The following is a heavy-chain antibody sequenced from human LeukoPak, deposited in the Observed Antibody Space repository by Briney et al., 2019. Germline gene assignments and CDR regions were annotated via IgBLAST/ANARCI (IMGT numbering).Heavy chain of an antibody. V-gene: IGHV3-7*01. J-gene: IGHJ4*02. CDR1: GFTFSSYW. Sequence: QAGGSLRLSCAASGFTFSSYWMSWVRQAPGKGLEWVANIKQDGSEKYYVDSVKGRFTISRDNAKNSLYLQMNSLRAEDTAVYYCARESPDIVLMVYALYYFDYWGLGTLVTVSS. D-gene: IGHD2-8*01. CDR3: ARESPDIVLMVYALYYFDY. CDR2: IKQDGSEK.